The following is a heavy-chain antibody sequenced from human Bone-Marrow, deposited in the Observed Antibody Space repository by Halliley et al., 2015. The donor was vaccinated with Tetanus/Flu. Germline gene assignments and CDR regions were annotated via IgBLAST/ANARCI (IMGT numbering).Heavy chain of an antibody. CDR3: ARDAYGFNQADQ. V-gene: IGHV3-74*01. CDR2: IKSDGSST. CDR1: GFTFSTYA. Sequence: SLRLSCVASGFTFSTYAMSWVRQAPGRGLEWVSRIKSDGSSTSYADSVKGRFTISRDNAKNMLYLQMNSPRADDTAVYYCARDAYGFNQADQWGQGTLVTVSS. D-gene: IGHD4-17*01. J-gene: IGHJ4*02.